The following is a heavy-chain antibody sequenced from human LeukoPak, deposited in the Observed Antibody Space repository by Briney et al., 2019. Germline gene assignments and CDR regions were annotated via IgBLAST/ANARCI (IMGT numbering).Heavy chain of an antibody. CDR3: ARGVWYSGSYSNYYYYYGMDV. CDR2: INHSGST. CDR1: GDSFSSSSYY. V-gene: IGHV4-39*07. J-gene: IGHJ6*02. Sequence: SETLSLTCTVSGDSFSSSSYYWSWIRQPPGKGLEWIGEINHSGSTNYNPSLKSRVTISVDTSKNQFSLKLSSVTAADTAVYYCARGVWYSGSYSNYYYYYGMDVWGQGTTVTVSS. D-gene: IGHD1-26*01.